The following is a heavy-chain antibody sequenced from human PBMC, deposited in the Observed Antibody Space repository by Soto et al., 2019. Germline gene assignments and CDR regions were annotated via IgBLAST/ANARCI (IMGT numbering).Heavy chain of an antibody. CDR2: ISGSGGST. D-gene: IGHD3-22*01. CDR3: ANWYYYDSSGYYYERLITYYFDY. CDR1: GFTFSSYA. J-gene: IGHJ4*02. V-gene: IGHV3-23*01. Sequence: GGSLRLSCAASGFTFSSYAMSWVRQAPGKGLEWVSAISGSGGSTYYADSVKGRFTISRDNSKNTLYLQMNSLRAEDTAVYYCANWYYYDSSGYYYERLITYYFDYWGQGTLVTVSS.